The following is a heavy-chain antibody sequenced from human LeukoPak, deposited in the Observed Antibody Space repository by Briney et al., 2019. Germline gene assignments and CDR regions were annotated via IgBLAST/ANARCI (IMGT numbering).Heavy chain of an antibody. CDR3: ARDVGRSYDLDY. CDR1: GYTFTSYG. D-gene: IGHD3-16*01. V-gene: IGHV1-18*01. Sequence: GASVKVSCKAYGYTFTSYGISWVRQAPGQGLEWMGWISAYNGNTDYAQSLQGRVTMTIDTSTSTVYMELRSLRSDDTAVYYCARDVGRSYDLDYWGQGTLVTVSS. CDR2: ISAYNGNT. J-gene: IGHJ4*02.